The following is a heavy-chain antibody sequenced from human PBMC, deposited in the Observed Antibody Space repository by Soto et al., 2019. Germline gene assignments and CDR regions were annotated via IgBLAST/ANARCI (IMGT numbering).Heavy chain of an antibody. CDR2: ISYDGSNK. CDR1: GFTFSSYG. CDR3: AKAPGCYLYNWCDP. D-gene: IGHD2-15*01. J-gene: IGHJ5*02. V-gene: IGHV3-30*18. Sequence: QVQLVESGGGVVQPGRSLRLSCAASGFTFSSYGMHWVRQAPGKGLEWVAVISYDGSNKYYADSVKGRFTISRDNSKNTLYPEMKSLGAEDPAVYYCAKAPGCYLYNWCDPWGQGTLVTASS.